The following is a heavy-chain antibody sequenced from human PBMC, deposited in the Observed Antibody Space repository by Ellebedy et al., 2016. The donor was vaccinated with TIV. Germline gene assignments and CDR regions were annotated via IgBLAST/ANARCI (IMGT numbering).Heavy chain of an antibody. J-gene: IGHJ4*02. Sequence: PGGSLRLSCAASGFTSHGYATHWVRQTPGKGLEWVSGFDWNSGRIGYADSVKGRFTISTDNAKNSVYLQMNSLRLEDTALYFCTEDVSPGGLDYWGQGALVIVS. CDR2: FDWNSGRI. V-gene: IGHV3-9*02. CDR1: GFTSHGYA. CDR3: TEDVSPGGLDY. D-gene: IGHD3-10*01.